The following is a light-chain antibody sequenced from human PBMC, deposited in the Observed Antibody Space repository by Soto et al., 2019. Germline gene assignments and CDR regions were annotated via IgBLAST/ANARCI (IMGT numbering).Light chain of an antibody. Sequence: QSVLTQSPSASASLGASVKLTCTLSSGHSNYAIAWHQQQPEKGPRYLMKLNSDGSHSKGDGIPDRFSGSSSGAERYLTISSLQSEDEADYYCQTWATGHVVFGGGTKLTVL. CDR1: SGHSNYA. CDR2: LNSDGSH. CDR3: QTWATGHVV. J-gene: IGLJ2*01. V-gene: IGLV4-69*01.